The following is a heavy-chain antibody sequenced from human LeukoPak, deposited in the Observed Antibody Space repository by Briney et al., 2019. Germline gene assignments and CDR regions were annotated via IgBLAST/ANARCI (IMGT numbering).Heavy chain of an antibody. Sequence: PGRSLRLSCAASGFIFDNYAMPWVRQAPGKGPEWVSGISWNSGGIGYADSVKGRFTISRDNAKNSLYLQMKSLRVEDTAFYYCVKDLTYSSTLPRPDYWGQGTLVTVSP. J-gene: IGHJ4*02. D-gene: IGHD5-18*01. CDR2: ISWNSGGI. CDR1: GFIFDNYA. V-gene: IGHV3-9*01. CDR3: VKDLTYSSTLPRPDY.